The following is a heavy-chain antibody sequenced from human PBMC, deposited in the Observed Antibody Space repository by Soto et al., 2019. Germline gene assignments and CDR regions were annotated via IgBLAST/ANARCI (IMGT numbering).Heavy chain of an antibody. CDR3: ARDGYGDYVTH. Sequence: ASETLSLTCTVSGGSISSGGYYWSWIRQHPGKGLEWIGYTYYSGSTYYNPSLKSRVTISVDTSKNQFSLKLSSVTAADTAVYYCARDGYGDYVTHWGQGTLXTVSS. J-gene: IGHJ4*02. D-gene: IGHD4-17*01. CDR1: GGSISSGGYY. V-gene: IGHV4-31*03. CDR2: TYYSGST.